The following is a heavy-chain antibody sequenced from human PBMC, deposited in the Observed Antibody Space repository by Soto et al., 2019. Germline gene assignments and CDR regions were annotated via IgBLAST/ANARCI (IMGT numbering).Heavy chain of an antibody. Sequence: QVQLVQSGAEVKKPGASVKVSCKASGYTVTSYDINWVRQDTGQGLEWMGWMNPNSGNTGYAQKYQGRVTMTRNTCIPTAYMELSSLRSDDTAVYYCARDISYGLDVWGQGTTVTVSS. V-gene: IGHV1-8*01. CDR1: GYTVTSYD. J-gene: IGHJ6*02. CDR3: ARDISYGLDV. CDR2: MNPNSGNT.